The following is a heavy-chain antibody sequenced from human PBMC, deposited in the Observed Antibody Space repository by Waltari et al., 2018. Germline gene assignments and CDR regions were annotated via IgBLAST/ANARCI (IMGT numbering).Heavy chain of an antibody. V-gene: IGHV4-38-2*01. CDR2: IYHSGST. J-gene: IGHJ3*02. D-gene: IGHD2-21*01. CDR1: GYCTSSGYY. Sequence: QVQLQESGPGLVKSSETLSLTCAVSGYCTSSGYYWGWIRQPPGKGLEWIGSIYHSGSTYYNPSLKSRVTISVDTSKNQFSLKLSSVTAADTAVYYCARGLVRGGAFDIWGQGTMVTVSS. CDR3: ARGLVRGGAFDI.